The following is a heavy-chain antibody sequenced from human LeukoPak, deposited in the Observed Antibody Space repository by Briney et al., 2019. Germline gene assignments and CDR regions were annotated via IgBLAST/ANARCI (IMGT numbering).Heavy chain of an antibody. Sequence: PGGSLRLSCAASGFTFSSYSMNWVRQAPGKGLEWVSSISSSSSYIYYADSVKGRFTISRDNAKNSLYLQMNSLRAEDTAVNYCARDGAAVATDFDYWGQGTLVTVSS. CDR1: GFTFSSYS. CDR3: ARDGAAVATDFDY. CDR2: ISSSSSYI. D-gene: IGHD6-13*01. V-gene: IGHV3-21*01. J-gene: IGHJ4*02.